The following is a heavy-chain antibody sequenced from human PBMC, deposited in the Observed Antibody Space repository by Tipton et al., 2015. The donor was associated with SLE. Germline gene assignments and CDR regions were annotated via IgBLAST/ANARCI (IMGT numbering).Heavy chain of an antibody. CDR3: ARAGRAWNLFDY. V-gene: IGHV4-61*02. CDR2: IYTSGST. J-gene: IGHJ4*02. CDR1: GGSTSSGSYY. Sequence: TLSLTCTVSGGSTSSGSYYWSWIRQPAGKGLEWIGRIYTSGSTNYNPSLKSRVTISVDTSKNQFSLKLSSVTAADTAVYYCARAGRAWNLFDYWGQGTLVTVSS. D-gene: IGHD1-1*01.